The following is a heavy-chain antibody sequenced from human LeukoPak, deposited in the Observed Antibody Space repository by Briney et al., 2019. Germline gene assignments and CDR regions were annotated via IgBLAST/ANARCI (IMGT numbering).Heavy chain of an antibody. V-gene: IGHV3-30*06. J-gene: IGHJ4*02. CDR3: ATHCSGTACHRDY. CDR2: ILFDGSYN. Sequence: SMRLSCAASGFTFGSSSMRWDRQTPGKGLEWVAFILFDGSYNAYTDSVKGRFTISRDNSKNPLYLEMNSLSPENTAVYYCATHCSGTACHRDYWGQGTLVTVSS. D-gene: IGHD2-15*01. CDR1: GFTFGSSS.